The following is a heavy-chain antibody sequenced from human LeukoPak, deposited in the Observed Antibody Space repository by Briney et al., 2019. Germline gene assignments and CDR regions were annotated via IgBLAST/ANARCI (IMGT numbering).Heavy chain of an antibody. Sequence: SETLSLTCTVSGGPISSYYWSWIRQPPGKGLEWIGYIYYSGSTNYNPSLKSRVTISVDTSKNQFSLKLSSVTAADTAVYYCARDGSSSDYYYYGMDVWGQGTTVTVSS. J-gene: IGHJ6*02. CDR1: GGPISSYY. V-gene: IGHV4-59*01. CDR2: IYYSGST. CDR3: ARDGSSSDYYYYGMDV. D-gene: IGHD6-6*01.